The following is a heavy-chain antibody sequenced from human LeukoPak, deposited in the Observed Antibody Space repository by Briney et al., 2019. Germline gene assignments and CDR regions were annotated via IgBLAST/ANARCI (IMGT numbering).Heavy chain of an antibody. CDR2: IYYSGST. CDR3: ARIPAGYSSGWYFDY. CDR1: GGSISSSSYY. Sequence: SETLSLTCAVSGGSISSSSYYWGWIRQPPGKGLEWIGRIYYSGSTYYNPSLKSRVTISVDTSKNQFSLKLSSVTAADTAVYYCARIPAGYSSGWYFDYWGQGTLVTVSS. D-gene: IGHD6-19*01. J-gene: IGHJ4*02. V-gene: IGHV4-39*01.